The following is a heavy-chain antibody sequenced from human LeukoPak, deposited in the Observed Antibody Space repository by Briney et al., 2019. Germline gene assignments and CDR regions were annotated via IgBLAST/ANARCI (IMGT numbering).Heavy chain of an antibody. CDR1: GGTFSSYA. V-gene: IGHV1-69*05. D-gene: IGHD1-26*01. J-gene: IGHJ6*03. CDR3: ASAGNRGSYGVNFYMDV. CDR2: IIPIFGTA. Sequence: SVKVSCKASGGTFSSYAISWVRQAPGQGLEWMGGIIPIFGTANYAQKFQGRVTITTDESTSTAYMELSSLRSEDTAVYYCASAGNRGSYGVNFYMDVWGKGTTVTVSS.